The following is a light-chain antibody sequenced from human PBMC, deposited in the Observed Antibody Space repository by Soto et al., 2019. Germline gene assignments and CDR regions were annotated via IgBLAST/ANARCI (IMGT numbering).Light chain of an antibody. V-gene: IGKV1-17*01. J-gene: IGKJ1*01. CDR2: AAS. Sequence: DIQMTQSPSSLSASVGDRVTVTCRASQDIRNDLVWYQQKPGKAPKRLIYAASSLQSGVPSRFSGSGSGTEFTLTITSLQPEDFATYYCQQHSSSPPTFGQGTKVEIK. CDR3: QQHSSSPPT. CDR1: QDIRND.